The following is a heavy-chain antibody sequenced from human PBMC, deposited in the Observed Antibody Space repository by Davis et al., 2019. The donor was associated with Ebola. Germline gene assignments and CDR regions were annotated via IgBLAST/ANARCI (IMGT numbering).Heavy chain of an antibody. CDR3: TTPGGQDSGYDVFAI. CDR1: GYTFTNYC. V-gene: IGHV1-46*03. D-gene: IGHD5-12*01. CDR2: INPNDGRT. J-gene: IGHJ3*02. Sequence: ASVTVSCKASGYTFTNYCMHWVRQALGPGLQWMGMINPNDGRTIYAQNFQGRVTVTRDTSTTTVYMDLSSLRSEDTALYYCTTPGGQDSGYDVFAIWGQGTMVTVSS.